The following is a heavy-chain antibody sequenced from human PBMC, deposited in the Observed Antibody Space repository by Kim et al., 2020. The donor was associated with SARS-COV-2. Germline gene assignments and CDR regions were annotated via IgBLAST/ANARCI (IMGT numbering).Heavy chain of an antibody. Sequence: GGSLRLSCAASGFTFSSFWMHWVRQAPGKGLVWVSRINSDGSTSSYADSVKGRFTISRDNAKNTLHLQMNSLRGEDTAVYYCARRNISGGYYYFDSWGQGTLVTVSS. D-gene: IGHD3-10*01. CDR1: GFTFSSFW. CDR3: ARRNISGGYYYFDS. CDR2: INSDGSTS. V-gene: IGHV3-74*01. J-gene: IGHJ4*02.